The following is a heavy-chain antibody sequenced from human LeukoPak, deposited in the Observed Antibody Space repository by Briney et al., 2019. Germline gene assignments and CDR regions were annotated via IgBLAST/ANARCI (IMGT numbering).Heavy chain of an antibody. CDR2: ISYDGSNK. V-gene: IGHV3-30*18. CDR3: AKDWAPYCGGDCYFNC. CDR1: GFIFNNYG. Sequence: PGGSLRLSCAASGFIFNNYGMHWVRQAPGKGLEWVAVISYDGSNKNYADSVKGRFTISRDSSKNTVYLQMNSLRVEDTAVYYCAKDWAPYCGGDCYFNCWGQGTLVTVSS. D-gene: IGHD2-21*02. J-gene: IGHJ4*02.